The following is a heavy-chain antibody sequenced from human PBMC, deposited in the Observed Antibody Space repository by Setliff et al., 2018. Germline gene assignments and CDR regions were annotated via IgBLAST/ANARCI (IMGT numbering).Heavy chain of an antibody. CDR3: ARAGLAAAGRKGVFDH. J-gene: IGHJ4*02. CDR1: GYTFTSFG. D-gene: IGHD6-25*01. CDR2: ISASNGKT. Sequence: ASVKVSCKASGYTFTSFGISWVREAPGQGLEWMGWISASNGKTNYAQKFQGRVTMTTDTSTSTAYMDLRSLRSDDTAVYYCARAGLAAAGRKGVFDHWGQGTLVTVSS. V-gene: IGHV1-18*01.